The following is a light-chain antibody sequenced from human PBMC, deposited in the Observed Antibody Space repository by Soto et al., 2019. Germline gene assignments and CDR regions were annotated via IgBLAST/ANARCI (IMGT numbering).Light chain of an antibody. Sequence: DIQLTQSPSSLSSSVGDRVTITCRARQSINNYLNWYQQKPGKAPKLLVYGASTLQDGVPSRLSGSGSGTEFSLTISRLHPEDFAVYYCQQSYSSWLTFGGGTKVEI. CDR2: GAS. CDR1: QSINNY. V-gene: IGKV1-39*01. CDR3: QQSYSSWLT. J-gene: IGKJ4*01.